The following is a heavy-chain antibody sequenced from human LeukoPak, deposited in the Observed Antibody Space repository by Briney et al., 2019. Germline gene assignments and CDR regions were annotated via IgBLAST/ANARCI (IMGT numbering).Heavy chain of an antibody. CDR2: IKSDGSTT. J-gene: IGHJ3*02. Sequence: GGSLRLSCAASEFTFSSYWMHWVRQAPGKGLVWVSRIKSDGSTTSYADSVKGRFTISGDNAKNTLFLQMNSLRAEDTAVYYCARVGARLGAFDIWGQGTLVTVSS. CDR1: EFTFSSYW. CDR3: ARVGARLGAFDI. V-gene: IGHV3-74*01. D-gene: IGHD6-25*01.